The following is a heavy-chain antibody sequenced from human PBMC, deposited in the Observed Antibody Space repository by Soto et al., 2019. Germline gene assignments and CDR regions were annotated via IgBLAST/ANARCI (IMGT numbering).Heavy chain of an antibody. V-gene: IGHV4-4*02. CDR3: ARKEYDDYRFDP. CDR2: IYHSGST. J-gene: IGHJ5*02. Sequence: PSETLSLTCAVSGGSISSSKWWSWVRQPPGKGLEWIGEIYHSGSTNYNPSLKSRVTISVDKSKNQFSLNLRSVTAADTAVYYCARKEYDDYRFDPWGQGTLVTVSS. D-gene: IGHD4-17*01. CDR1: GGSISSSKW.